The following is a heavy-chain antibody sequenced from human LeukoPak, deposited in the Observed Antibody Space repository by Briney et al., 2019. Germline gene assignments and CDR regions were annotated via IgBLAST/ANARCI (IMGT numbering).Heavy chain of an antibody. Sequence: GGSLRLSCAASGFTFTTYSLNWLRQAPGKGLEWISYISSSSTTIYYADSVKGRFTISRDNAKNSLYLQMNSLRAEDTALYYCATTYCSSSSCYHYFDYWGQGTLVSVSS. CDR3: ATTYCSSSSCYHYFDY. V-gene: IGHV3-48*01. CDR2: ISSSSTTI. CDR1: GFTFTTYS. J-gene: IGHJ4*02. D-gene: IGHD2-2*01.